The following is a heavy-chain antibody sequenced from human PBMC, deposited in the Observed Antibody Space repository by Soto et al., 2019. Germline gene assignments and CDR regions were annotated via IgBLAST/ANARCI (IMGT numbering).Heavy chain of an antibody. CDR1: GFTFSSYA. Sequence: GGSLRLSCAASGFTFSSYAMHWVRQAPGKGLEWVAVISYDGSNKYYADSVKGRFTISRDNSKNTLYLQMNSLRAEDTAVYYCARDKGLVATIPSSWFDPWGQGTLVTVSS. V-gene: IGHV3-30-3*01. CDR2: ISYDGSNK. J-gene: IGHJ5*02. CDR3: ARDKGLVATIPSSWFDP. D-gene: IGHD5-12*01.